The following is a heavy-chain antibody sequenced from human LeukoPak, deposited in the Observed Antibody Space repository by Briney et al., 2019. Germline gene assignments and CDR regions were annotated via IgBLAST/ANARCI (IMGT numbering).Heavy chain of an antibody. CDR3: AKDRIAARNFDY. V-gene: IGHV3-23*01. J-gene: IGHJ4*02. Sequence: GGSLRLSCAASGSTFSSYAMSWVRQAPGKGLEWVSAISGSGGSTYYADSVKGRFTISRDNSKNTLYLQMNSLRAEDTAVYYCAKDRIAARNFDYWGQGTLVTVSS. CDR1: GSTFSSYA. CDR2: ISGSGGST. D-gene: IGHD6-6*01.